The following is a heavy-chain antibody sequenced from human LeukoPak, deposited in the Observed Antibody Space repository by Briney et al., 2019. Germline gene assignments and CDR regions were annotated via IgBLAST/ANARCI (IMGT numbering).Heavy chain of an antibody. CDR3: AKGIVALTAVPGGFDY. CDR2: SSSRAGRT. J-gene: IGHJ4*02. D-gene: IGHD2-21*02. V-gene: IGHV3-23*01. Sequence: PGGSLRLSCTASGFTVSSYAMSWVRQAPGKGLGWVSSSSSRAGRTYYADSVKGRFTISRDNSKSTVYLHMNSLRVEDTATYYCAKGIVALTAVPGGFDYWGQGTLVTVSS. CDR1: GFTVSSYA.